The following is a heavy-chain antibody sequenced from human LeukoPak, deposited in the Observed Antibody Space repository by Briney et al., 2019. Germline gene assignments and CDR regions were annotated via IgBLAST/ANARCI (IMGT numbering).Heavy chain of an antibody. CDR2: INPNSGGT. CDR1: GYTFTGYY. J-gene: IGHJ6*02. V-gene: IGHV1-2*02. D-gene: IGHD1-1*01. CDR3: ARERRGQTWKHGIDV. Sequence: GASVKVSCKASGYTFTGYYMHWVRQAPGQGLEWMGWINPNSGGTNYAQKFQGRVTMTRDTSISTAYMELSRLRSDDTAVYYCARERRGQTWKHGIDVWGQGTTVTVSS.